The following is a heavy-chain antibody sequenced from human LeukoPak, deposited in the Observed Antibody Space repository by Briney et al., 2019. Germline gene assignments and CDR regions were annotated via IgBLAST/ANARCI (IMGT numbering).Heavy chain of an antibody. D-gene: IGHD6-6*01. J-gene: IGHJ6*02. CDR1: GDSNSSYD. CDR3: ARISSSSLNYYYGMDV. V-gene: IGHV4-4*07. CDR2: IYTSGST. Sequence: SETLSLTCSVSGDSNSSYDGSWLRQPAGKGLEWIGRIYTSGSTNYNPSPKSRVTMSVDTSKNQFSLKLSSVTAADTAVYYCARISSSSLNYYYGMDVWGQGTTVTVS.